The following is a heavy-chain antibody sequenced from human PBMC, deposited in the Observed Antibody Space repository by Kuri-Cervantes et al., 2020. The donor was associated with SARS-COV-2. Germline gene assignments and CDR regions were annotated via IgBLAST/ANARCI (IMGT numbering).Heavy chain of an antibody. J-gene: IGHJ4*02. V-gene: IGHV1-24*01. CDR1: GYTLTELS. Sequence: ASLKVSCNVSGYTLTELSMHWVRQAPGKELEWMGGFDPEDGETIYAQKSQGRVTMTRDTSISTAYKELSRVRSDDTAVNHCARPMYSGSYYGGWGTFDYWGQGTLVTVSS. CDR2: FDPEDGET. D-gene: IGHD1-26*01. CDR3: ARPMYSGSYYGGWGTFDY.